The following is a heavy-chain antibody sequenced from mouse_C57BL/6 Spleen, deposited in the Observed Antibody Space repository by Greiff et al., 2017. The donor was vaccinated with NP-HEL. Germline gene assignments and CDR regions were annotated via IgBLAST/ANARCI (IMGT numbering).Heavy chain of an antibody. J-gene: IGHJ3*01. D-gene: IGHD1-1*01. CDR2: IWTGGGT. Sequence: VKLVESRPGLVAPSQSLSITCTVSGFSLTSYAISWVRQPPGKGLEWLGVIWTGGGTNYNSALKSRLSISKDNSKSQVFLKMNSLQTDDTARYYCARDYYYGSSYSFAYWGQGTLVTVSA. CDR3: ARDYYYGSSYSFAY. CDR1: GFSLTSYA. V-gene: IGHV2-9-1*01.